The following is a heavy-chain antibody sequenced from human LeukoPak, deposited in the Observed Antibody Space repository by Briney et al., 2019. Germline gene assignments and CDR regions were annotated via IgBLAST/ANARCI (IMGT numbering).Heavy chain of an antibody. CDR2: ISGSGGST. D-gene: IGHD5-12*01. CDR3: AKDWERGYSGYDSPPRY. J-gene: IGHJ4*02. CDR1: GFTVSSNY. Sequence: PGGSLRLSCAASGFTVSSNYMSWVRQAPGKGLEWVSAISGSGGSTYYADSVKGRFTISRDNSKNTLYLQMNSLRAEDTAVYYCAKDWERGYSGYDSPPRYWGQGTLVTVSS. V-gene: IGHV3-23*01.